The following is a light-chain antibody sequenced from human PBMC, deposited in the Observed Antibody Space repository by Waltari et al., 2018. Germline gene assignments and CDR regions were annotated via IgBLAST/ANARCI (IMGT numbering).Light chain of an antibody. CDR3: AAWDDNLNGQV. CDR1: RSNVGSTA. Sequence: QSVLTQPPSASGTPGPRFTISCSGGRSNVGSTAVHWYQQVPGTAPKLLIYSNYHRPPGVPERCSAGKSGTSASLAIRGRQSDDEADYYCAAWDDNLNGQVFGGGTKLTVL. J-gene: IGLJ3*02. CDR2: SNY. V-gene: IGLV1-44*01.